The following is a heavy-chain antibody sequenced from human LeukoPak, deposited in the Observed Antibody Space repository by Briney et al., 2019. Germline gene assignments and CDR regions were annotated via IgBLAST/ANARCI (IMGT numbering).Heavy chain of an antibody. CDR2: IYTSGST. V-gene: IGHV4-61*02. Sequence: SETLSLTCTVSGGSISSGSYYWSWIRQPAGKGLEWIGRIYTSGSTNYNPSLKSRVTISVDTSKNQFCLKLSSVTAADTAVYYCARGRPGRGTFDIWGQGTMVTVSS. D-gene: IGHD3-16*01. J-gene: IGHJ3*02. CDR3: ARGRPGRGTFDI. CDR1: GGSISSGSYY.